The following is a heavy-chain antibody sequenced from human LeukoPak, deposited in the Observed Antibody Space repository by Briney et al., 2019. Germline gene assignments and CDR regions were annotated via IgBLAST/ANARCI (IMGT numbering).Heavy chain of an antibody. J-gene: IGHJ4*02. Sequence: SETLSLTCTVSGGSISSGGYYWTWIRQLPGKGLEYIGYISYSGSSYYSPFLKSRGTISVDTPKNQLSLKLRSVTAADTAVYYCARANGFYDLAFDYWGQGTLVTVSS. CDR1: GGSISSGGYY. CDR3: ARANGFYDLAFDY. CDR2: ISYSGSS. V-gene: IGHV4-31*03. D-gene: IGHD3-22*01.